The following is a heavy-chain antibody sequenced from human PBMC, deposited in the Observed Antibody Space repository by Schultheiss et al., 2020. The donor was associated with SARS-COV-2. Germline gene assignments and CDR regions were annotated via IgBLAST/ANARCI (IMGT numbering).Heavy chain of an antibody. CDR2: IKQDGSEK. D-gene: IGHD4-23*01. CDR3: ARGRYDYGGDRNWYFDL. V-gene: IGHV3-7*01. Sequence: GGSLRLSCAASGFTFSSYGMHWVRQAPGKGLEWVANIKQDGSEKYYVDSVKGRFTISRDNAKNSLYLQMNSLRAEDTAVYYCARGRYDYGGDRNWYFDLWGRGTLVTVSS. J-gene: IGHJ2*01. CDR1: GFTFSSYG.